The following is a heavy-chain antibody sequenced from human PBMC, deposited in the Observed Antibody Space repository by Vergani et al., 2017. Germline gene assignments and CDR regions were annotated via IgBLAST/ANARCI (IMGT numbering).Heavy chain of an antibody. J-gene: IGHJ2*01. CDR3: VRLPRGPWNFDL. V-gene: IGHV3-15*01. Sequence: EVQPVESGGGLVKPGGSLRLSCTTSGFTFSSAWMSWVRQAPGKGLEWVARIRPKTDGETTDYAAPVKGRFTISRDDSNNTLYLQMNSLKTEDTAVYYCVRLPRGPWNFDLWGRGTLITVSS. CDR1: GFTFSSAW. CDR2: IRPKTDGETT.